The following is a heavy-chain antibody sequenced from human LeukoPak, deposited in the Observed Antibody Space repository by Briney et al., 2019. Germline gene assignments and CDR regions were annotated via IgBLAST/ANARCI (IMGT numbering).Heavy chain of an antibody. CDR1: GLTFNNTW. V-gene: IGHV3-15*01. CDR3: TTQLLYEHNFDY. D-gene: IGHD2-2*02. J-gene: IGHJ4*02. CDR2: IKSKTDGGTT. Sequence: GGSLRLSCTASGLTFNNTWMSWVRQAPGKGLEWVGRIKSKTDGGTTDYAAPVKGRFTISRDDSENTLYLQMNSLKTEDTTVYYCTTQLLYEHNFDYWGQGTLVTVSS.